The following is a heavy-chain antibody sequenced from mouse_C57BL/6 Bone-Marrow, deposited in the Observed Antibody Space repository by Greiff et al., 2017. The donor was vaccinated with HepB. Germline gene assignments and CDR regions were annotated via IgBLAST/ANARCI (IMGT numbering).Heavy chain of an antibody. CDR3: ARVEYGNYYAMDY. J-gene: IGHJ4*01. D-gene: IGHD2-10*02. CDR1: GYTFTSYG. V-gene: IGHV1-81*01. Sequence: VQLQESGAELARPGASVKLSCKASGYTFTSYGISWVKQRTGQGLEWIGEIYPRSGNTYYNEKFKGKATLTADKSSSTAYMELSSLTSEDSAVYFGARVEYGNYYAMDYGGQGTSVTVSS. CDR2: IYPRSGNT.